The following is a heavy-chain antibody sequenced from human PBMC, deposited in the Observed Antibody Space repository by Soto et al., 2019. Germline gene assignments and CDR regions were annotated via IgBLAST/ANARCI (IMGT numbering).Heavy chain of an antibody. D-gene: IGHD2-21*02. CDR3: AREDPLAYCGGDCYSAFDI. CDR2: IIPIFGTA. Sequence: QVQLVQSGAEVKKPGSSVKVSCKASGGTFSSYAISWVRQAPGQGLEWMGGIIPIFGTANYAQKFQGRVTITADESTSTAYTELSSLRSEDTAVYYCAREDPLAYCGGDCYSAFDIWGQGTMVTVSS. J-gene: IGHJ3*02. V-gene: IGHV1-69*12. CDR1: GGTFSSYA.